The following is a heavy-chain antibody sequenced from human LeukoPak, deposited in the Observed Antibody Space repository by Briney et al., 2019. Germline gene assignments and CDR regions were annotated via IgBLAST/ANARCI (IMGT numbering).Heavy chain of an antibody. CDR2: ISYDGSNK. V-gene: IGHV3-30-3*01. CDR1: GFTFSSYA. J-gene: IGHJ4*02. D-gene: IGHD6-13*01. Sequence: GGSLRLSCAASGFTFSSYAMRWVRQAPGKGLEWVAVISYDGSNKYYADSVKGRFTISRDNSKNTLYLQMNSLRAEDTAVYYCARDREQLFDYWGQGTLVTVSS. CDR3: ARDREQLFDY.